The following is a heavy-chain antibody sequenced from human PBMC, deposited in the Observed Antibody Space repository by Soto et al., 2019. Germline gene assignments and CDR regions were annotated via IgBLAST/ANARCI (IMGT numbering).Heavy chain of an antibody. D-gene: IGHD6-19*01. Sequence: QVPLVQSGAAVRKPGSSVKVSCKASVGTFTKYAITWVRQAPRQGLEWMGGIGPRPGTTTYAQKFRGRVTISADESTITAYVELSSLRSEDTAVYYCASGVGGLGGSSGWHDYAFDVWGQGTMVIGYS. J-gene: IGHJ3*01. CDR2: IGPRPGTT. CDR3: ASGVGGLGGSSGWHDYAFDV. V-gene: IGHV1-69*01. CDR1: VGTFTKYA.